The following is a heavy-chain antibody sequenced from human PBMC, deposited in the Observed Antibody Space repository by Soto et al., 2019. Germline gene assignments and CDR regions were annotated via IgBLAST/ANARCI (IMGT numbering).Heavy chain of an antibody. Sequence: GGSLRLSCAASGFTFTSAWVSWVRQAPGKGLEWVGRIKSKTDGGTTDYAAPVRGRFTISRDDSKNTLYVQLNSLKTEDTAVYCCTTVGTVTPWYYYGLDVWGQGTTVTVSS. J-gene: IGHJ6*02. D-gene: IGHD4-17*01. CDR2: IKSKTDGGTT. V-gene: IGHV3-15*01. CDR3: TTVGTVTPWYYYGLDV. CDR1: GFTFTSAW.